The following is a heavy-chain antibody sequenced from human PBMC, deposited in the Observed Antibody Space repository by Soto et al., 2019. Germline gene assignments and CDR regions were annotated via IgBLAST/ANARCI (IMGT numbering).Heavy chain of an antibody. CDR2: IYYSGST. D-gene: IGHD3-22*01. V-gene: IGHV4-30-4*01. CDR1: GGSISSGDYY. CDR3: ARVGGSDSSGYWPFDY. J-gene: IGHJ4*02. Sequence: QVQLQESGPGLVKPSQTLSLTCTVSGGSISSGDYYWSWIRQPPGKGLEWIGYIYYSGSTYYNPSLKSRVTISVDTSKNQCSLKLSSVTAADTAVYYCARVGGSDSSGYWPFDYWGQGTLVTVSS.